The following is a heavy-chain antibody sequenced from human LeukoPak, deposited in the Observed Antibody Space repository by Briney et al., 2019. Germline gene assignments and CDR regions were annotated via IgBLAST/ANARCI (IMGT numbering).Heavy chain of an antibody. D-gene: IGHD3-22*01. V-gene: IGHV3-11*01. CDR3: ARAPSGFYYDSSEYYFDY. CDR2: ISSSGSTI. Sequence: GGSLRLSCAASGFTFSDYYMSWIRQAPGKGLEWVSYISSSGSTIYYADSVKGRFTISRDNAKNSLYLQMNSLRAEDTAVYYCARAPSGFYYDSSEYYFDYWGQGTLVTVS. CDR1: GFTFSDYY. J-gene: IGHJ4*02.